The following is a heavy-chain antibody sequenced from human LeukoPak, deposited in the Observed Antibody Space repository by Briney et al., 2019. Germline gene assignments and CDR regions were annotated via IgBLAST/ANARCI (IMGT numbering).Heavy chain of an antibody. D-gene: IGHD6-6*01. J-gene: IGHJ3*02. CDR1: GGSISSSGYY. V-gene: IGHV4-39*07. CDR2: IYYSGST. Sequence: SETLSLTCTVSGGSISSSGYYWDWIRQPPGKGLEWIGSIYYSGSTYYNPSLKSRVTISVDTSKNQFSLKLSSVTAADTAVYYCAREIYSSSSTDAFDIWGQGTMVTVSS. CDR3: AREIYSSSSTDAFDI.